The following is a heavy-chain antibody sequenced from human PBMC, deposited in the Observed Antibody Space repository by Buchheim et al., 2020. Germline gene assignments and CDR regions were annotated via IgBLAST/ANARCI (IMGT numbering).Heavy chain of an antibody. Sequence: QLQLQESGPGLVRPSETLSLTCSVSGASISRSNFHWDWIRQSPGTGLEWIGSVYHGETVYYNLSLKSRVSISVDPSKNHFSLKLTSVTAADSAVYYCARVGGWLLPLFQHWGQGTL. J-gene: IGHJ1*01. CDR3: ARVGGWLLPLFQH. CDR1: GASISRSNFH. D-gene: IGHD3-22*01. V-gene: IGHV4-39*02. CDR2: VYHGETV.